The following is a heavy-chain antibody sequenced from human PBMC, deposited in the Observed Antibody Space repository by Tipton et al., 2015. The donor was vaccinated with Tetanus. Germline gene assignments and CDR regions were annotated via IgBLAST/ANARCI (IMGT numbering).Heavy chain of an antibody. Sequence: SLRLSCAASGFTFSSYWMSWVRQAPGKGLEWVANIKQDGSEKYYVDSVKGRFTISRDNAKNSLYLQMNSLRAEDTAVYYCARATRYYYGSGSYYYFDYWGQGTLVTVSS. CDR1: GFTFSSYW. V-gene: IGHV3-7*01. J-gene: IGHJ4*02. CDR2: IKQDGSEK. CDR3: ARATRYYYGSGSYYYFDY. D-gene: IGHD3-10*01.